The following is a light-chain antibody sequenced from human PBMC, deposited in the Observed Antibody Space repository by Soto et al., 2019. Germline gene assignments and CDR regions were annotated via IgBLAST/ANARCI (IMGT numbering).Light chain of an antibody. CDR1: SSDVASYNY. Sequence: QPVLTQPPSASGSPGQSVTISCSGTSSDVASYNYVSWYQQHPGKAPKLIIYEVSKRPSGVPDRFSGSKSGDTASLTVSGLQAEDEADYYCSAHVGSGIFGGGTKLTVL. J-gene: IGLJ2*01. CDR2: EVS. CDR3: SAHVGSGI. V-gene: IGLV2-8*01.